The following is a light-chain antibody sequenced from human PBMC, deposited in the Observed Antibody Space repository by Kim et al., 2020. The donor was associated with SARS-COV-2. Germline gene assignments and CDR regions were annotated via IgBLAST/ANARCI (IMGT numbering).Light chain of an antibody. V-gene: IGLV1-51*01. Sequence: GEEVTVSCSGSSSNMGYNYVSWYQQLPGTAPKLLIYDNDKRPSGIPDRFAGSKSGTSATLGITGLQTGDEADYYCGTWDSSLSAVVFGGGTQLTVL. J-gene: IGLJ2*01. CDR1: SSNMGYNY. CDR3: GTWDSSLSAVV. CDR2: DND.